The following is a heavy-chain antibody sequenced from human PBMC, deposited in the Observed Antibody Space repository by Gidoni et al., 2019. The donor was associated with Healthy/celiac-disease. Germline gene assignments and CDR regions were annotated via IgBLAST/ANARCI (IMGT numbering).Heavy chain of an antibody. CDR2: IYPVDSDT. D-gene: IGHD1-1*01. J-gene: IGHJ6*02. CDR1: GYSFDSYW. V-gene: IGHV5-51*01. Sequence: EVQLVPSGAEVKKPGESLKITCKGSGYSFDSYWIGWGRPMPGTGLEWMGSIYPVDSDTRYSPSFQGQVTISADKSISTAYLQWSSLKASDTAMYYCARWRGTKLGAVYYYYGMDVWGQVTTVTVSS. CDR3: ARWRGTKLGAVYYYYGMDV.